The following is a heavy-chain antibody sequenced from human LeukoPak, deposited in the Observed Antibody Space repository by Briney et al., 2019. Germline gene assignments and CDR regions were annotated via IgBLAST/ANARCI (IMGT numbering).Heavy chain of an antibody. CDR3: TRDPTYYDFWSGYAKDGYFDY. Sequence: PGGSLRLSCTASGFTFGDYAMSWVRQAPGKGLEWVGFIRSKAYGGTTEYAASVKGRFTISRDDSKSIAYQQMNSLKTEDTAVYYCTRDPTYYDFWSGYAKDGYFDYWGQGTLVTVSS. CDR1: GFTFGDYA. D-gene: IGHD3-3*01. J-gene: IGHJ4*02. CDR2: IRSKAYGGTT. V-gene: IGHV3-49*04.